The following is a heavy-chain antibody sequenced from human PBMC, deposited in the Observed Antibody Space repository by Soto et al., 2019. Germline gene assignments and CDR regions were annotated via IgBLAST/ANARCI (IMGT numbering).Heavy chain of an antibody. Sequence: SETLSLTCTGSSGATSSATYYLGWFRPPPGKGLEWIGSMYYSGTTYYNPSLKSRATISVDMSKNQFSLKLSSVTAADTAVYFCTIVRPTSNWYSFDIWGQGTLVT. CDR3: TIVRPTSNWYSFDI. J-gene: IGHJ3*02. CDR1: SGATSSATYY. D-gene: IGHD6-13*01. V-gene: IGHV4-39*01. CDR2: MYYSGTT.